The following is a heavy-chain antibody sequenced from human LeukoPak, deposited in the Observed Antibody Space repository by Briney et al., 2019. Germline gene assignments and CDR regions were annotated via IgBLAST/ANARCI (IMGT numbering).Heavy chain of an antibody. CDR2: IYYSGST. CDR1: GGSISSGGHY. V-gene: IGHV4-31*03. Sequence: ASETLSLTCTVSGGSISSGGHYWSRIRQHPGKGLEWIGYIYYSGSTYYNPSLKSRVTISVDTSKNQFSLKLSSVTAADTAVYYCARSYSNYYYGMDVWGQGTTVTVSS. CDR3: ARSYSNYYYGMDV. D-gene: IGHD4-11*01. J-gene: IGHJ6*02.